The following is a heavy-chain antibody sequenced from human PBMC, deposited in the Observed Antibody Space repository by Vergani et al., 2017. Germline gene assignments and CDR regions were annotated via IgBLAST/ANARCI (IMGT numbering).Heavy chain of an antibody. J-gene: IGHJ6*02. V-gene: IGHV1-69*08. CDR3: ARDPRGYGGDPEVYYYGMDV. Sequence: QVQLVQSGAEVKKPGSSVKVSCKASGATFRSNTISWVRQVPGQGLEWMGRIIPVLGKTKYAQDFQGRLTITADTSTSTAYMELTSLRSQDTAVYYCARDPRGYGGDPEVYYYGMDVWGQGTTVTVSS. CDR1: GATFRSNT. CDR2: IIPVLGKT. D-gene: IGHD2-21*02.